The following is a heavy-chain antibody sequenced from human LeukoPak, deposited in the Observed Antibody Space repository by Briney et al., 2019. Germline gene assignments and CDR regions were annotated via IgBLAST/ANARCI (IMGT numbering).Heavy chain of an antibody. D-gene: IGHD6-13*01. V-gene: IGHV4-61*02. CDR1: GGSISSGSYY. Sequence: PSETLSLTCTVSGGSISSGSYYWSCIRQPAGTGLEWIGRIYTSGSTNYNPSLKSRVTISVDASKNQFSLKLSSVTAADTAVYYCAREVWQQLVGWGQGTLVTVSS. CDR3: AREVWQQLVG. J-gene: IGHJ4*02. CDR2: IYTSGST.